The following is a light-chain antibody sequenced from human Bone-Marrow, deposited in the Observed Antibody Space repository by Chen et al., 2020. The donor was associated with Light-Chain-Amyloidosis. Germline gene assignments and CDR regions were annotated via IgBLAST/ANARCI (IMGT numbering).Light chain of an antibody. CDR3: CSYAGSYTYVV. CDR1: CSDVGGYNY. CDR2: DVS. V-gene: IGLV2-11*01. J-gene: IGLJ2*01. Sequence: QSALNQPASVSGSPGQSLTISCTGTCSDVGGYNYVSWYQQPPGEAPTLMIYDVSKRPSGVPARFSGSKSVNTASLTISGLQAEDEADYYCCSYAGSYTYVVFGGGTKLTVL.